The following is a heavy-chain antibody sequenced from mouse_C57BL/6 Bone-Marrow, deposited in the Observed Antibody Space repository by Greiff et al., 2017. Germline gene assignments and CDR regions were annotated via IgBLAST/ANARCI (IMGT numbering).Heavy chain of an antibody. J-gene: IGHJ2*01. D-gene: IGHD1-2*01. CDR1: GISITTGNYR. CDR2: IYYSGTI. CDR3: ERERGPLYGHYFDY. Sequence: EVQLQASGPGLVKPSQTVFLTCTVTGISITTGNYRWSWIRQFPGNKLECIGYIYYSGTITYNPSLTSRTTITRDTPKNQFFLEMNSLTAEDTATYYCERERGPLYGHYFDYWGQGTTLTVSS. V-gene: IGHV3-5*01.